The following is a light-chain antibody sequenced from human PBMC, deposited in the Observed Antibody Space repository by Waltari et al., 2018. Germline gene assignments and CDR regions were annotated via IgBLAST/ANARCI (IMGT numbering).Light chain of an antibody. Sequence: QLVVTQSPSASASLGASVKLTCTLGSGHTSYAIAWHQQQSEKGPRFLMRVNSDGGHTKGDGIPVRFSVSSSGAERYLTIASVQSEDEADYYCQTWDTEIVVFGGGTKVTVL. CDR1: SGHTSYA. CDR2: VNSDGGH. V-gene: IGLV4-69*01. CDR3: QTWDTEIVV. J-gene: IGLJ2*01.